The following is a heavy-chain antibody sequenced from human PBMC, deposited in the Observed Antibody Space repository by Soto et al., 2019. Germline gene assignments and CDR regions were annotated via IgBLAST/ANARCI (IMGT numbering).Heavy chain of an antibody. J-gene: IGHJ4*02. V-gene: IGHV1-18*01. CDR1: GYTITSYG. CDR2: ISAYNGNT. CDR3: ARDLGQQLLDY. Sequence: ASVKVSCKACGYTITSYGISWVRQAPGQGLEWMGWISAYNGNTKYAQKLQGRVTMTTDTSTSTAYMELRSLRSDDTAVYFCARDLGQQLLDYWGQGPLVTVSS. D-gene: IGHD6-13*01.